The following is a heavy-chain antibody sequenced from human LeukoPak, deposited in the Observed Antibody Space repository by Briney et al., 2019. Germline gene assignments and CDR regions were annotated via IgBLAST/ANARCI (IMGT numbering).Heavy chain of an antibody. CDR1: GFTFSSYS. J-gene: IGHJ4*02. Sequence: KPGGSLRLSCAASGFTFSSYSMNWVRQAPGKGLEWVSSISSSSSYIYYADSVKGRFTISRDNAKNSLYLQMNSLRAEDTAVYYCARDKIRVKAMADYWGQGTLVTVSS. D-gene: IGHD5-18*01. V-gene: IGHV3-21*01. CDR2: ISSSSSYI. CDR3: ARDKIRVKAMADY.